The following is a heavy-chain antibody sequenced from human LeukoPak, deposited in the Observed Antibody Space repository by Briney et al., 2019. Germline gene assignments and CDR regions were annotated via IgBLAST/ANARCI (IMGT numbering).Heavy chain of an antibody. CDR1: GFTFSSYW. Sequence: GGSLRLSCAASGFTFSSYWMSWVRQAPGKGLEWVANIKQDGSEKYYVDSVKGRFTISRDNAKNSLYLQMNSLRVEDTAVYYCARVGLGCSSPRCSVSRVFGVVPEPLDYWGQGTLVTVSS. D-gene: IGHD2-2*01. V-gene: IGHV3-7*01. J-gene: IGHJ4*02. CDR2: IKQDGSEK. CDR3: ARVGLGCSSPRCSVSRVFGVVPEPLDY.